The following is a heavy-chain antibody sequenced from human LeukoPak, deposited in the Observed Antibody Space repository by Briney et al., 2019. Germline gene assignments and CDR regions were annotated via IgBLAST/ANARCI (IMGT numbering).Heavy chain of an antibody. J-gene: IGHJ4*02. CDR3: ARLIGSGPFDY. Sequence: SETLSLTCTVSGGSISSYYWSWIRQAPGKGLELIGYINYSGSTNYNPSLKSRATISVDTSKNQFSLKLSSVTAADTAVYYCARLIGSGPFDYWGQGTLVTVSS. CDR2: INYSGST. V-gene: IGHV4-59*08. CDR1: GGSISSYY. D-gene: IGHD3-10*01.